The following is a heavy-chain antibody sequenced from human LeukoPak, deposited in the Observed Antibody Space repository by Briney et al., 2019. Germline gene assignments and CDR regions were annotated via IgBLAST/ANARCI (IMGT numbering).Heavy chain of an antibody. J-gene: IGHJ5*02. V-gene: IGHV3-33*01. CDR1: GFTFSSYG. CDR3: ASIVVVVAARFDP. Sequence: PGRSLRLSCAASGFTFSSYGMHWVRLAPGKGLEWVAVIWYDGSNKYYADSVKGRFTISRDNSKNTLYLQMNSLRAEDTAVYYCASIVVVVAARFDPWGQGTLVTVSS. D-gene: IGHD2-15*01. CDR2: IWYDGSNK.